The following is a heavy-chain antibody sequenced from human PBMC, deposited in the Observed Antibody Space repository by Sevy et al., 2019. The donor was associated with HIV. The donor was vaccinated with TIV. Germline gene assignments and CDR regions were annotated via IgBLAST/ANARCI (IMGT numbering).Heavy chain of an antibody. V-gene: IGHV3-7*03. CDR1: GFTFSSYW. CDR2: IKQDGSEK. D-gene: IGHD4-17*01. J-gene: IGHJ6*02. Sequence: GGSLRLSCAASGFTFSSYWMSWVRQAPGKGLEWVANIKQDGSEKYYVDSVKGRFTISRDNAKNSLSLQMNSLRAEDTAVYYCARGSDYGDYYYYYYYGMDVWGQGTTVTVSS. CDR3: ARGSDYGDYYYYYYYGMDV.